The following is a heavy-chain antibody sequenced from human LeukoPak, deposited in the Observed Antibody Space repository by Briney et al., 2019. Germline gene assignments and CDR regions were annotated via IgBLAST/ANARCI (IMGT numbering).Heavy chain of an antibody. CDR1: GGSFSGYY. J-gene: IGHJ3*02. CDR3: ARVGDSSGYDHDAFDI. V-gene: IGHV4-34*01. Sequence: SETLSLTCAVYGGSFSGYYWSWIRQPPGKGLEWIGEINHSGSTNYNPSLKSRVTISVDTSKNQFSLKLSSVTAADTAVYYCARVGDSSGYDHDAFDIWGQGTMVTVSS. CDR2: INHSGST. D-gene: IGHD3-22*01.